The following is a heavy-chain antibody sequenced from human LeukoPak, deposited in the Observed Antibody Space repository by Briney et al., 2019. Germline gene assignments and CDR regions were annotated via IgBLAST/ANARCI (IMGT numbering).Heavy chain of an antibody. J-gene: IGHJ3*01. V-gene: IGHV3-11*01. Sequence: GGSLRLSWEGSEFSFSDYYMSWIRQAPGKGLECVSYIGITGTPIYYAGSVEGRFTISRDNAKNSLYLQINSLRAEDTAVYYCARSSYSSSSSVWGQGTMVTVSS. CDR3: ARSSYSSSSSV. D-gene: IGHD6-6*01. CDR2: IGITGTPI. CDR1: EFSFSDYY.